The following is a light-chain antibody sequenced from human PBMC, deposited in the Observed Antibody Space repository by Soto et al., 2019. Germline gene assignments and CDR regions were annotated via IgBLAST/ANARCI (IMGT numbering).Light chain of an antibody. V-gene: IGLV2-18*02. CDR1: SSDVGSYNR. CDR2: EVS. J-gene: IGLJ1*01. CDR3: SSYAGSNNYV. Sequence: QSALTQPPSVSGSPGQSVTISCSGTSSDVGSYNRVSWYQQAPGTAPKVMIYEVSNRPSGVPDRFSGSKSGNTASLTVSGLQAEDEADYYCSSYAGSNNYVFGTGTKVTVL.